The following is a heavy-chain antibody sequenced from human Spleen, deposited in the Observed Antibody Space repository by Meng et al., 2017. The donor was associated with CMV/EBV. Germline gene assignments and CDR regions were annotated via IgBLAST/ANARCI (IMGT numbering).Heavy chain of an antibody. D-gene: IGHD4-17*01. CDR1: GFTFSSYA. V-gene: IGHV3-23*03. CDR2: IYSGGSST. Sequence: LSCAASGFTFSSYAMGWVRQAPGKGLEWVSVIYSGGSSTYYADSVKGRFTISRDNSKNTLYLQMNSLRAEDTAVYYCARTTEDRFDYWGQGTLVTVSS. J-gene: IGHJ4*02. CDR3: ARTTEDRFDY.